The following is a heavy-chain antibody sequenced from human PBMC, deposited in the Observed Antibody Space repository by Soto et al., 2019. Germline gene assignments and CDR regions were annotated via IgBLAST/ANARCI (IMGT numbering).Heavy chain of an antibody. V-gene: IGHV4-31*03. J-gene: IGHJ3*02. CDR1: GVSITSGAYY. D-gene: IGHD6-19*01. CDR3: ARDRSGWQWLVRGDAFDI. CDR2: INYNGNT. Sequence: SETLSLTYTLSGVSITSGAYYWTWVRQHPGKGLEWIGYINYNGNTCFSPSLKSRLTISIDTSKNQFSLKLSSVTAADTAVYYCARDRSGWQWLVRGDAFDIWGQGTMVTVSS.